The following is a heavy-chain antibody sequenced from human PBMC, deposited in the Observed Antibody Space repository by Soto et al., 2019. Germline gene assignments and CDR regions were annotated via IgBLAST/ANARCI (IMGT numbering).Heavy chain of an antibody. J-gene: IGHJ3*02. D-gene: IGHD5-12*01. Sequence: GASVKVSCKASGGTFSSYAISWVRQAPGQGLEWMGGIIPIFGTANYAQKFQGRVTITADESTSTAYMELSSLRSEDTAVYYCARGPVEMATICAFDIWGQGTMVTVSS. CDR3: ARGPVEMATICAFDI. CDR1: GGTFSSYA. CDR2: IIPIFGTA. V-gene: IGHV1-69*13.